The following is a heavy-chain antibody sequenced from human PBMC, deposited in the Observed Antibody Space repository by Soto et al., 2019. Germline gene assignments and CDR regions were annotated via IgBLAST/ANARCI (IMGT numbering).Heavy chain of an antibody. V-gene: IGHV3-23*01. D-gene: IGHD3-10*01. Sequence: WGSLRLSCSPSGFTLSSYSMSWVRHAPWKGMEWVSAISGSGGRTYYAASVKGRLTISRDNSKNTMYLQMNSLRAEDTAVYYCAKIWGSGSYYPTDVWGQGTTVTVSS. CDR3: AKIWGSGSYYPTDV. J-gene: IGHJ6*02. CDR1: GFTLSSYS. CDR2: ISGSGGRT.